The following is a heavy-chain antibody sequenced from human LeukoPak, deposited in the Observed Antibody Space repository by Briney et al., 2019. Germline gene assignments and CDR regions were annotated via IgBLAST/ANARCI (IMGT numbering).Heavy chain of an antibody. CDR1: GFTFSSYA. V-gene: IGHV3-30*04. D-gene: IGHD3-22*01. CDR2: ISYDGSNK. CDR3: ARDNYYDSSGYCVD. J-gene: IGHJ4*02. Sequence: GGSLRLSCAASGFTFSSYAMHWVRQAPGKGLKWVAVISYDGSNKYYADSVKGRFTISRDNSKNTLYLQMNSLRAEDTAVYYCARDNYYDSSGYCVDWGQGTLVTVSS.